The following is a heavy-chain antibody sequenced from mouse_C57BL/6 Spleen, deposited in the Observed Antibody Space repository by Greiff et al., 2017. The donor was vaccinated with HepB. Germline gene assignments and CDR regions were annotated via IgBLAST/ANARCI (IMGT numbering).Heavy chain of an antibody. J-gene: IGHJ4*01. CDR2: IDPENGDT. Sequence: EVQLQQSGAELVRPGASVKLSCTASGFNIKDDYMHWVKQRPEQGLEWIGWIDPENGDTEYASKFQGKATITADTSSNTAYLQLCSLTSEDTAVYYCTTVGDAMDYWGQGTSVTVSS. CDR3: TTVGDAMDY. V-gene: IGHV14-4*01. CDR1: GFNIKDDY. D-gene: IGHD1-1*01.